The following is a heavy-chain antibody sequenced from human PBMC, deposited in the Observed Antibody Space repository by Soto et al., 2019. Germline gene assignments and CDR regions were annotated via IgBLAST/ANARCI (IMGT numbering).Heavy chain of an antibody. D-gene: IGHD3-16*01. CDR3: ARGLNWNYIMKWLET. CDR2: IYPGDSDT. J-gene: IGHJ5*02. V-gene: IGHV5-51*01. CDR1: GYSFTTYW. Sequence: GESLKISCQTSGYSFTTYWIAWVRQMPGKGLEWMGVIYPGDSDTKYSPSFQGHVTISADRSGSTAFLQWSSLKASDTAVYYCARGLNWNYIMKWLETWGQGTLVTGSA.